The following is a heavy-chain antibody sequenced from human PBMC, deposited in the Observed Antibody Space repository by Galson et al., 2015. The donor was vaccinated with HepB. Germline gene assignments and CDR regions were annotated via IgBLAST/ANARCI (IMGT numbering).Heavy chain of an antibody. D-gene: IGHD5-18*01. CDR2: IYPGDSDT. CDR1: GYSFTSYW. V-gene: IGHV5-51*01. J-gene: IGHJ4*02. Sequence: QSGAEVKKPGESLRISCKGSGYSFTSYWIGWARQMPGKGLEWMGIIYPGDSDTRYSPSFQGQVTISADKSISTAYLQWSGLKASDTAIYYCARHGLDHRGYSYGSDYWGPGTLVTVSS. CDR3: ARHGLDHRGYSYGSDY.